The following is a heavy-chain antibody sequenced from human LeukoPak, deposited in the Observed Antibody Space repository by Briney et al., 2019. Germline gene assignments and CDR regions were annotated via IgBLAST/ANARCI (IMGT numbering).Heavy chain of an antibody. CDR3: VRDDGAYYQHSMDV. CDR1: GFTFSSYS. D-gene: IGHD3-16*01. J-gene: IGHJ6*03. Sequence: GGSLRLSCAASGFTFSSYSMQWVRQAPGKGLEWVSYISSSGSSKYYADSVKGRFTISRDNAKNSMYLQMNSLRVEDTAVYYCVRDDGAYYQHSMDVWGKGTTVTVSS. V-gene: IGHV3-48*04. CDR2: ISSSGSSK.